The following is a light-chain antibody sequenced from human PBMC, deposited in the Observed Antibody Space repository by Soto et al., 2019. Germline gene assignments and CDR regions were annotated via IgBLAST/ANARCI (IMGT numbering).Light chain of an antibody. V-gene: IGLV2-8*01. J-gene: IGLJ1*01. Sequence: QSVLAQPLSASGSPGQSVTISCTGTSSDVGLYDYVSWYQQHPGKVPKLLIYEVTQRPSGVPDRFSGSKSGNTASLTVSGLQAEDEADYYCSSSGGNSNHVFGTGTKVTVL. CDR1: SSDVGLYDY. CDR3: SSSGGNSNHV. CDR2: EVT.